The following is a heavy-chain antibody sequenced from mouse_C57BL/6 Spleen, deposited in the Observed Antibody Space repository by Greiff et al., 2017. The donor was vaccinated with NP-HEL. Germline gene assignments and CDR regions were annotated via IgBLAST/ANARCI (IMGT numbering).Heavy chain of an antibody. CDR3: ARGGGYYGSRDWFAY. CDR2: IYPRDGST. CDR1: GYTFTSYD. J-gene: IGHJ3*01. Sequence: QVQLQQSGPELVKPGASVKLSCKASGYTFTSYDINWVKQRPGQGLEWIGWIYPRDGSTKYNEKFKGKATLTVDTSSSTAYMELHSLTSEDSAVYFCARGGGYYGSRDWFAYWGQGTLVTVSA. V-gene: IGHV1-85*01. D-gene: IGHD1-1*01.